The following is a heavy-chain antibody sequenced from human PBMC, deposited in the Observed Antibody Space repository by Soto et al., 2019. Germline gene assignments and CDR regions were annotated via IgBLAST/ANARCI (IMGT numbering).Heavy chain of an antibody. V-gene: IGHV3-33*01. Sequence: QVQLVESGGGVVQPGRSLRLSCAASGFTFSSYGMHWVRQAPGKGLEWVAVIWYDGSNKYYADSVKGRFTISRDNSKNTLYLQMNSLRAEDTAVYYCARDMIVGATRPEEVGSYYYGMDVWGQGTTVTVSS. CDR2: IWYDGSNK. D-gene: IGHD1-26*01. CDR3: ARDMIVGATRPEEVGSYYYGMDV. CDR1: GFTFSSYG. J-gene: IGHJ6*02.